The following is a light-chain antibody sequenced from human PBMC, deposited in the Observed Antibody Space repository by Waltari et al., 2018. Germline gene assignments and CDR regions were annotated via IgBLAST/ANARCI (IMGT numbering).Light chain of an antibody. CDR1: QSVSGN. CDR2: GAS. J-gene: IGKJ1*01. V-gene: IGKV3-15*01. CDR3: QQYNTWPKT. Sequence: EIVMTQSPATLSVSPGERATLYCTASQSVSGNLAWYHQKPGQAPRLLIHGASTRATGIPARFSGSGSGTEFTLTISSLQSEDFAVYYCQQYNTWPKTFGQGTKVEIK.